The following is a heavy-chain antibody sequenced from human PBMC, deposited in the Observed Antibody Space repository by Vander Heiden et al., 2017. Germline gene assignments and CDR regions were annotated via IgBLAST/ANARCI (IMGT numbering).Heavy chain of an antibody. Sequence: EVQLLESGGGLVQPGGSLRLSCIASGFSFSTSSMSWVRQAPGKGLEWVSGISDSGSTTYYADSVKGRLTISRDNYKKTLYLQMNSLTVEDTAVYYCARRITIFGVGFYFDSWGQGTLVAVSS. CDR2: ISDSGSTT. J-gene: IGHJ4*02. CDR1: GFSFSTSS. CDR3: ARRITIFGVGFYFDS. D-gene: IGHD3-3*01. V-gene: IGHV3-23*01.